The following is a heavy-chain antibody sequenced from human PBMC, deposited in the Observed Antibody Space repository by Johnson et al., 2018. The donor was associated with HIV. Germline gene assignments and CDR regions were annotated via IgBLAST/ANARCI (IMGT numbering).Heavy chain of an antibody. Sequence: VQLVESGGGLVKPGRSLRLSCAASGFTFSNAWMSWVRQAPGKGLEWVSYISSSGSIGYADSVKGRFTISRDNAKNSLYLQMSRLRTEDTASDYCVKDSQVGGSDAFDIWGQGTTVTVSS. V-gene: IGHV3-69-1*01. CDR2: ISSSGSI. D-gene: IGHD1-26*01. CDR1: GFTFSNAW. J-gene: IGHJ3*02. CDR3: VKDSQVGGSDAFDI.